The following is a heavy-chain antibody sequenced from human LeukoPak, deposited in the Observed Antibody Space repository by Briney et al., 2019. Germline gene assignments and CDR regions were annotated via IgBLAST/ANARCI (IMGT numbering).Heavy chain of an antibody. CDR2: ISPTGSTT. V-gene: IGHV3-74*01. D-gene: IGHD3-16*01. Sequence: GGSLRLSCAASGFSFSGHWMHWARQLPGKGLVWVSRISPTGSTTSYADSVKGRFTISRDNAKNSLYLQMNSLRAEDTAVYYCAREEGGDYWGQGTLVTVSS. CDR1: GFSFSGHW. J-gene: IGHJ4*02. CDR3: AREEGGDY.